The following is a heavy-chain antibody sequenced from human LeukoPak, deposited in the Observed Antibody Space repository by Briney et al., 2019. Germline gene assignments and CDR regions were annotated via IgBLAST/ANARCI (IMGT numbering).Heavy chain of an antibody. CDR1: RFTFSSYW. V-gene: IGHV3-7*01. D-gene: IGHD2-21*01. J-gene: IGHJ4*02. CDR3: VRGKIPDYFDY. CDR2: IKPDGSEI. Sequence: GGSLRLSWAASRFTFSSYWMNWVRQAPGKGLEWVANIKPDGSEIYSVDSVKSRFTISRDNAKNSLYLQMNSLRAEDTAVYYCVRGKIPDYFDYWGQGTLVTVSS.